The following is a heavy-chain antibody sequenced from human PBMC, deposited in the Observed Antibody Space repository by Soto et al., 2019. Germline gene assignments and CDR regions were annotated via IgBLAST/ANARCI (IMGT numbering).Heavy chain of an antibody. CDR3: ARRKRAYYDSSGLDY. CDR1: GYTFTSYG. CDR2: ISAYNGNT. D-gene: IGHD3-22*01. Sequence: ASVKVSCKASGYTFTSYGISWVLQAPGQGLEWMGWISAYNGNTNYAQKLQGRVTMTTDTSTSTAYMELRSLRSDDTAVYYCARRKRAYYDSSGLDYWGQGTLVTVSS. V-gene: IGHV1-18*04. J-gene: IGHJ4*02.